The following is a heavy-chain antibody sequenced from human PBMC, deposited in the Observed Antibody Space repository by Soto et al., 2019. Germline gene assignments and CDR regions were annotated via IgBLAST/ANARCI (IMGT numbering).Heavy chain of an antibody. V-gene: IGHV4-34*01. CDR3: ARGFTRMASSFDY. J-gene: IGHJ4*02. Sequence: SETLSLTCAVYGGSFSGYYWSWIRQPPGKGLEWIGEINHSGSTNYNPSLKSRVTISVDTSKNQFSLKLSSVTAADTAVYYCARGFTRMASSFDYWGQGTLVTVSS. D-gene: IGHD2-2*01. CDR2: INHSGST. CDR1: GGSFSGYY.